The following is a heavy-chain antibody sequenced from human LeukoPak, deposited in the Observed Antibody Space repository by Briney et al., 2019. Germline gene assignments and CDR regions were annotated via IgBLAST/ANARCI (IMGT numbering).Heavy chain of an antibody. CDR3: ARESNSGYYRFDF. J-gene: IGHJ4*02. CDR1: VGSFSGYY. D-gene: IGHD3-22*01. CDR2: INHSGST. Sequence: TSETLSLTCAVYVGSFSGYYWIWIRQSPGKGLEWIGEINHSGSTHYNPSLKSRVIISVDTSKRRFFLKLNSVTAADTAVYYCARESNSGYYRFDFWGQGSPVTVSS. V-gene: IGHV4-34*01.